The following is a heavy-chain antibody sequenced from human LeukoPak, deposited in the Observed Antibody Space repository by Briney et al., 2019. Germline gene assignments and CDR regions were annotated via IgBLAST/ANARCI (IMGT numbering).Heavy chain of an antibody. D-gene: IGHD3-16*01. CDR3: ARGGAYHYALDV. J-gene: IGHJ6*02. CDR2: IYSGGTT. V-gene: IGHV3-53*04. CDR1: GFIVSSKY. Sequence: GGSLRLSCAASGFIVSSKYMSWVRQAPGQGLEWVSVIYSGGTTYYADSVKGRFTISRQNSKNTLYLQMNSLTSEDTAVYFCARGGAYHYALDVWGQGTKVTVSS.